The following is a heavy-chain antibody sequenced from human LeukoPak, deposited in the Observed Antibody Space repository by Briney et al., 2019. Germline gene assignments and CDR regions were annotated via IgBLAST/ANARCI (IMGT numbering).Heavy chain of an antibody. CDR2: ISGSGGST. Sequence: PGGSLRLSCAASGFTFSSYAMSWVRQAPGKGLEWVSAISGSGGSTYYADSVKGRFAISRDNSKNTLYLQMNSLRAEDTAVYYCAKDRGVVPAFFDYWGQGTLVTVSS. CDR3: AKDRGVVPAFFDY. J-gene: IGHJ4*02. V-gene: IGHV3-23*01. CDR1: GFTFSSYA. D-gene: IGHD2-2*01.